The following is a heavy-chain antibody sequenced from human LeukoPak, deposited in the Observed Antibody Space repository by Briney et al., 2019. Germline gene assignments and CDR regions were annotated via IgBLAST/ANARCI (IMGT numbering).Heavy chain of an antibody. CDR2: ISGSGGST. D-gene: IGHD2-2*01. Sequence: GGSLRLSCAASGFTFSSYAMSWVRQAPGKGLEWVSAISGSGGSTYYADSVKGRFTVSRDNSKNTLYLQINSLRAEDTAVYYCAKDSVVPAALFDYWGQGTLVTVSS. J-gene: IGHJ4*02. V-gene: IGHV3-23*01. CDR3: AKDSVVPAALFDY. CDR1: GFTFSSYA.